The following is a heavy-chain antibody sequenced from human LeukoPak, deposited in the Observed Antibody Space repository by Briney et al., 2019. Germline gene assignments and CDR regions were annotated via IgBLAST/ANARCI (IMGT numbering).Heavy chain of an antibody. J-gene: IGHJ4*02. CDR2: VNPSGGST. V-gene: IGHV1-46*01. Sequence: GASVKVSCKASGYTFTSYYMHWVRQAPGQGLEWMGIVNPSGGSTSYAQKFQGRVTMTRDTSTSTVYMELSSLRSEDTAVYYCARDPAFIGDQDIPVPFDYWGQGTLVTVSS. CDR3: ARDPAFIGDQDIPVPFDY. D-gene: IGHD2-15*01. CDR1: GYTFTSYY.